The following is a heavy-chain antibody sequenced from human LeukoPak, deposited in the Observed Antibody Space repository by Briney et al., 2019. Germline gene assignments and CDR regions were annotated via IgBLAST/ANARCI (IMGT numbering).Heavy chain of an antibody. Sequence: GVSLRLSCAASGFTFSSYGMHWVRQAPGKGLEWVAVIWYDGSNKYYADSVKGRFTISRDNSKSTLYLQMNSLRAEDTAVYYCARDGLIVVVPAATQGWFDPWGQGTLVTVSS. CDR2: IWYDGSNK. CDR3: ARDGLIVVVPAATQGWFDP. J-gene: IGHJ5*02. D-gene: IGHD2-2*01. CDR1: GFTFSSYG. V-gene: IGHV3-33*01.